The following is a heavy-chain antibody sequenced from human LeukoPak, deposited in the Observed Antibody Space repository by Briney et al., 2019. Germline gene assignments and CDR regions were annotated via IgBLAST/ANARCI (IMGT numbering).Heavy chain of an antibody. Sequence: GASLQISCKGSGYSFTSYWIGWVRQLPGKGLEWMGIIYPGDSDTRYSPSFQGQVTISADKSISTAYLQWSSLKASDTAMYYCARHHDSSGYYVDYWGQGTLVTVSS. J-gene: IGHJ4*02. CDR2: IYPGDSDT. CDR3: ARHHDSSGYYVDY. CDR1: GYSFTSYW. V-gene: IGHV5-51*01. D-gene: IGHD3-22*01.